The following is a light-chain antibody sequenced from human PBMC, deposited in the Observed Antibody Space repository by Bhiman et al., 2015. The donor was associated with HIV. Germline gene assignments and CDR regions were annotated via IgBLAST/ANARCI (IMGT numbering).Light chain of an antibody. V-gene: IGLV1-40*01. CDR1: NSNIGSNY. Sequence: QSVLTQPPSASGTPGQRVTISCSGGNSNIGSNYVYWYQQLPGTTPKLLIYGNSNRFSGVSDRVSGSKSGTSASLAITGLRADDEADYYCQSYDISLSRYVFGTGSKVTVL. CDR2: GNS. CDR3: QSYDISLSRYV. J-gene: IGLJ1*01.